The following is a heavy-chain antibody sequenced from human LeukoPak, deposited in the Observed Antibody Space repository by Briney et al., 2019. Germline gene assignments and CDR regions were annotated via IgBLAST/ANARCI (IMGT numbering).Heavy chain of an antibody. D-gene: IGHD3-9*01. Sequence: MASETLSLTCTVSGYSISSGYYWGLMRQPPGERLEWIGSIYHSGSTYYASSLKSRVTISVDASKNQYSLKLSSVTAADTAVYYCARVAYDMLTGYTYYYYYYMDVWGKGTTVTISS. J-gene: IGHJ6*03. V-gene: IGHV4-38-2*02. CDR2: IYHSGST. CDR3: ARVAYDMLTGYTYYYYYYMDV. CDR1: GYSISSGYY.